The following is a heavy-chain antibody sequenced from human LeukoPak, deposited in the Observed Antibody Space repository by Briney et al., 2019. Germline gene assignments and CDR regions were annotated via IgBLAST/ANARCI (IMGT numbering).Heavy chain of an antibody. CDR1: GYTFTSYG. D-gene: IGHD3-10*01. Sequence: GASVKVSCKASGYTFTSYGISWVRQAPGQGLEWMGWISGYNGKTNYAQKLQGRVTMTTDTSTSTAYMELRSLRSDDTAVYYCAREVPDYYGSGRPAVVDYWGQGTLVTVSS. V-gene: IGHV1-18*01. CDR2: ISGYNGKT. J-gene: IGHJ4*02. CDR3: AREVPDYYGSGRPAVVDY.